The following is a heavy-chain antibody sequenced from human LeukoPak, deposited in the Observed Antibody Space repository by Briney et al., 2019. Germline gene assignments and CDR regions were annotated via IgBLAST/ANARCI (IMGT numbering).Heavy chain of an antibody. V-gene: IGHV3-21*01. J-gene: IGHJ4*02. CDR1: GFTFSSYS. D-gene: IGHD2-15*01. CDR3: ARDSPAGGIGSY. CDR2: ISSSSSYI. Sequence: PGGSLRLSCAASGFTFSSYSMNWVRQAPGKGLEWVSSISSSSSYIYYADSVKGRFTISRDNAKNSLYLQMNSLRAEDTAVYYCARDSPAGGIGSYWGQGTLVTVSS.